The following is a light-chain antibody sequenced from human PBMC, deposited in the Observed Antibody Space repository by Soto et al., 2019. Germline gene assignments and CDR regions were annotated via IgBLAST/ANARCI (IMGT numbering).Light chain of an antibody. V-gene: IGKV3-20*01. Sequence: EIVLTQSPGTLSLSPGERATLSCRASQSVSSSYLAWYQQKPGQAPRLLIYGASSRATGIPDRFSGSGSGTDFTLTISRLEPQDFAVYYFQQSRAFGGGAKVEIK. J-gene: IGKJ4*01. CDR2: GAS. CDR3: QQSRA. CDR1: QSVSSSY.